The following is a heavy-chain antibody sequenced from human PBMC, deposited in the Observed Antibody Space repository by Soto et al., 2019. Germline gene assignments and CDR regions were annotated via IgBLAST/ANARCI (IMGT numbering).Heavy chain of an antibody. CDR2: ISGSGGST. CDR3: AKDPYYGSGSYPTIFDY. D-gene: IGHD3-10*01. J-gene: IGHJ4*02. CDR1: GFTFSSYA. Sequence: GGSLRLSCAASGFTFSSYAMSWVRQAPGKGLEWVSAISGSGGSTYYADSVKGRFTISRDNSKNTLYLQMNSLRAEDTAVYYCAKDPYYGSGSYPTIFDYWGQGTLVTVSS. V-gene: IGHV3-23*01.